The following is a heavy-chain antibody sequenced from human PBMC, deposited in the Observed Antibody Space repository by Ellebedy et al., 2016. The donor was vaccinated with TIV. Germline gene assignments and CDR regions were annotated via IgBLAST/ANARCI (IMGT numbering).Heavy chain of an antibody. J-gene: IGHJ4*02. CDR1: GFTLSDYA. D-gene: IGHD3-10*01. CDR2: IRTSTSYR. CDR3: ARDRKAERGVTFDS. Sequence: GESLKISXLASGFTLSDYAMNWLRQAPGKGLEWVSSIRTSTSYRYYADSVEGRFTLSRDSAKNSLYLQMNSLRADDTAVYYCARDRKAERGVTFDSWGQGTLVIVSS. V-gene: IGHV3-21*01.